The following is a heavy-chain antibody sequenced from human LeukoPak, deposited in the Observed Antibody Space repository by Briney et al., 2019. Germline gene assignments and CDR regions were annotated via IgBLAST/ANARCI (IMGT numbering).Heavy chain of an antibody. V-gene: IGHV3-43*02. J-gene: IGHJ4*02. Sequence: GGSLRLSCAASGFTFDDYAMHWVRQAPGKGLEWVSLISGDGGSTYYADSVKGRFTISRDNSKNSLYLQMNSLRTEDTALYCCAKDVAAAGMDYWGQGTLVTVSS. D-gene: IGHD6-13*01. CDR3: AKDVAAAGMDY. CDR2: ISGDGGST. CDR1: GFTFDDYA.